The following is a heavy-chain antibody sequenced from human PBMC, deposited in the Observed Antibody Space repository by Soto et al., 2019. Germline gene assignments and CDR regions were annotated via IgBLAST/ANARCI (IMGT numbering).Heavy chain of an antibody. V-gene: IGHV4-30-2*01. CDR2: IYHSGST. D-gene: IGHD1-26*01. CDR3: ARDLVGCLDP. Sequence: QLQLQESGSGLVKPSQTLSLTCAVSGGSISSGGYSWSWIRQPPGKGLEWIGYIYHSGSTYYNPSLKCRVTISVDRSKNQFSLKLSSVTAADTAVYYCARDLVGCLDPWGQGTLVTVSS. J-gene: IGHJ5*02. CDR1: GGSISSGGYS.